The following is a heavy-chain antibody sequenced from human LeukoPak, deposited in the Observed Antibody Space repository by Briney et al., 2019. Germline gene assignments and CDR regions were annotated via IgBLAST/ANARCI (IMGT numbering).Heavy chain of an antibody. J-gene: IGHJ4*02. V-gene: IGHV1-2*02. CDR3: ASLIAAAGTNVY. CDR2: INPNTGGT. CDR1: GYTFTCYY. Sequence: GASVKVSCKASGYTFTCYYMHWVRQAPGQGLEWMGWINPNTGGTIYAQNFQGRVTMTRDTSFSTAYMELSRLRSDDTAIYYCASLIAAAGTNVYWGQGTLVTVSS. D-gene: IGHD6-13*01.